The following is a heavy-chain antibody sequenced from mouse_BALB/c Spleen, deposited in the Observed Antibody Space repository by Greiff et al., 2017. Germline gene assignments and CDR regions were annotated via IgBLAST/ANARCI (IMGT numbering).Heavy chain of an antibody. CDR2: INPNNGGT. D-gene: IGHD2-4*01. CDR1: GYTFTEYT. J-gene: IGHJ3*01. Sequence: VQLKESGPELVKPGASVKISCKTSGYTFTEYTMHWVKQSHGKSLEWIGGINPNNGGTSYNQKFKGKATLTVDKSSSTAYMELRSLTSEDSAVYYCARDYDYRRGWFAYWGQGTLVTVSA. V-gene: IGHV1-18*01. CDR3: ARDYDYRRGWFAY.